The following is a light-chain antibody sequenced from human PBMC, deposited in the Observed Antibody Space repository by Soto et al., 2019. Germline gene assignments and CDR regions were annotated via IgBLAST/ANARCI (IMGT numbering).Light chain of an antibody. CDR3: CSYAGSSTFV. J-gene: IGLJ1*01. CDR2: EVS. CDR1: SSDVGSYNL. Sequence: QSALTQPASVSGSPGQAITISSTGTSSDVGSYNLVSWYQQHPGKAPKLMIYEVSKRPSGVSNRFSGSKSGNTASLTISGLQAEHEADYYCCSYAGSSTFVFGTGTKVTVL. V-gene: IGLV2-23*02.